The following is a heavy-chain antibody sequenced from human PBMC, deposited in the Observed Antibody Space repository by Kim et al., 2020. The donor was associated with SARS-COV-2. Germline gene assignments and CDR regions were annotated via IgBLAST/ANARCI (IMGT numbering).Heavy chain of an antibody. Sequence: NCNPSLKSQVTISVDTSKDQFSLKLSSVTAADTAVYYCARGYSSSWYLDYWGQGTLVTVSS. V-gene: IGHV4-34*01. D-gene: IGHD6-13*01. CDR3: ARGYSSSWYLDY. J-gene: IGHJ4*02.